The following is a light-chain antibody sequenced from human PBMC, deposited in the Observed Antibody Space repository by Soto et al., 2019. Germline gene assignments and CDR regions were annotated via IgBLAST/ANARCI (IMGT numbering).Light chain of an antibody. V-gene: IGKV3-15*01. CDR3: QQYTDWPFLT. CDR1: RTVGSG. Sequence: ELVLTQSPATLSVSPGETATLSCRASRTVGSGLAWYQHKPGQAPRLLIFGASTRATGVPARFSGSGSGTDFTLTISSLQSEDFAVYYCQQYTDWPFLTFGGGTKVDVK. CDR2: GAS. J-gene: IGKJ4*01.